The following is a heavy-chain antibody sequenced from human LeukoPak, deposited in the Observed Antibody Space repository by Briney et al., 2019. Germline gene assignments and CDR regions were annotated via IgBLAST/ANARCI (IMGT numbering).Heavy chain of an antibody. V-gene: IGHV1-2*04. CDR3: ARDRYCSGGSCPNWFDP. J-gene: IGHJ5*02. CDR1: GYTFTGYY. CDR2: INPNSGGT. Sequence: ASVKVSCKASGYTFTGYYMHWVRQAPGQGLEWMGWINPNSGGTNYAQKFQGWVTMTRDTSISTAYMELSRLRSDDTAVYYCARDRYCSGGSCPNWFDPWGQGTLVTVSS. D-gene: IGHD2-15*01.